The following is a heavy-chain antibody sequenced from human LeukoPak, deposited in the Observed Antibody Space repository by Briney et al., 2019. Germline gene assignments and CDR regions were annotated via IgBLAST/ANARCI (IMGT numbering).Heavy chain of an antibody. V-gene: IGHV1-18*01. Sequence: ASVKVSCKASGYTFTSYGVTWVRQAPGQGLEWMGWISPYNGHTNYAQNLQGRVTMTTDTSTRTAYMDLRSLRSDDTAVYYCARGLRGYYDTGGYTWDAFDIWGQGTMVTASS. J-gene: IGHJ3*02. D-gene: IGHD3-22*01. CDR1: GYTFTSYG. CDR2: ISPYNGHT. CDR3: ARGLRGYYDTGGYTWDAFDI.